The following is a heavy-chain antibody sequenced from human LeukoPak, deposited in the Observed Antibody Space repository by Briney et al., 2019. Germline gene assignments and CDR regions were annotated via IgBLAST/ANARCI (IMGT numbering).Heavy chain of an antibody. Sequence: PSETLSLTCTASGGSISSGGYHWGWIRQPPGKGLEWIGIIYYSGGTYYNPSLKSRVTISLDASKNQFSLKLTSVTAADTAVYYCARQASPGIDSWGQGTLVTVSS. D-gene: IGHD6-13*01. J-gene: IGHJ4*02. V-gene: IGHV4-39*01. CDR3: ARQASPGIDS. CDR2: IYYSGGT. CDR1: GGSISSGGYH.